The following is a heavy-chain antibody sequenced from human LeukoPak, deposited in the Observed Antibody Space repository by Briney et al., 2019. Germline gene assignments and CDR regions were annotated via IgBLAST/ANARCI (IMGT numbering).Heavy chain of an antibody. CDR3: ARRGYSGYDFNDY. J-gene: IGHJ4*02. CDR1: GFTFSDHY. Sequence: GGSLRLSCAASGFTFSDHYMDWVRQAPGKGLEWIGHTKNKANSYSTEYAASVKGRFTISRDDSENSLYLQMNSLKTEDTAVYYCARRGYSGYDFNDYSGQGTLVTVSS. CDR2: TKNKANSYST. D-gene: IGHD5-12*01. V-gene: IGHV3-72*01.